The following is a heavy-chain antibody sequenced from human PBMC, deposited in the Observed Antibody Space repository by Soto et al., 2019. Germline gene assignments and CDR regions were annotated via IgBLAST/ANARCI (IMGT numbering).Heavy chain of an antibody. CDR1: GFTFNTYA. CDR3: ANEKRGYYGSGSLGY. Sequence: PGGSLRLSCAASGFTFNTYAMSWVRQAPGKGLEWVSSISGNGEFTTYADSVKGRFTISRDNSKNTLYLQMNSLRAEDTAVYYCANEKRGYYGSGSLGYWGQGTLVTVSS. J-gene: IGHJ4*02. D-gene: IGHD3-10*01. V-gene: IGHV3-23*01. CDR2: ISGNGEFT.